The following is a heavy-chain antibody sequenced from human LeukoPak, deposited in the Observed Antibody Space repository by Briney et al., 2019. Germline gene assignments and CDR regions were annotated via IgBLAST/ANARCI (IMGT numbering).Heavy chain of an antibody. J-gene: IGHJ4*02. D-gene: IGHD2-2*01. Sequence: GGSLRLSCAASGFTFSSYAMSWVRQAPGKGLEWVSAISGSGGSTHYADSVKGRFTISRDNSKNTLYLQMNSLRAEDTAVYYCAKDLGVVVPAAIGYWGQGTLATVSS. CDR2: ISGSGGST. V-gene: IGHV3-23*01. CDR1: GFTFSSYA. CDR3: AKDLGVVVPAAIGY.